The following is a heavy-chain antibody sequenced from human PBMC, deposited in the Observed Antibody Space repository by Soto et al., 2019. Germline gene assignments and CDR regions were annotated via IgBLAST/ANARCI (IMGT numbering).Heavy chain of an antibody. V-gene: IGHV3-73*01. CDR1: GFTFSGSA. CDR2: IRSKANSYAT. Sequence: PGGSLRLSCAASGFTFSGSAMHWVRQASGKGLKWVGRIRSKANSYATAYAASVKGRFTISRDDSKNTAYLQMNSLKTEDTAVYYCTGTPQGATIVDYWGQGTLVTVSS. D-gene: IGHD1-26*01. CDR3: TGTPQGATIVDY. J-gene: IGHJ4*02.